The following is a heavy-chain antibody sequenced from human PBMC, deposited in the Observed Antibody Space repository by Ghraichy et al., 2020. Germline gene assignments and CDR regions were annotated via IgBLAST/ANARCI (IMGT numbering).Heavy chain of an antibody. J-gene: IGHJ5*02. CDR3: ARVQGMLSGYHLLLGWFDP. CDR1: SDYH. V-gene: IGHV3-11*01. D-gene: IGHD2-8*01. CDR2: ISNNDNAT. Sequence: SDYHMSWIRQAPGKGLEWISYISNNDNATYYADSVKGRFTISRDNAKKSGYLQMNSLRAEDTAVYYCARVQGMLSGYHLLLGWFDPWGQGILVTVSS.